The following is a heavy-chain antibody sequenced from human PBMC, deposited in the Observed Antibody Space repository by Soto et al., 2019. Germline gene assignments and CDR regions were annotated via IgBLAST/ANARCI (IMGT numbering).Heavy chain of an antibody. Sequence: QVQLVESGGGVVQPGRSLRLSCAASGFTFSSYGMHWVRQAPGKGLEWVAVIWYDGSNKYYADSVKGRFTISRDNSKNTLYLQMNSLRAEDTAVYYCARGGSIAARASCFDYWGQGTLVTVSS. D-gene: IGHD6-6*01. V-gene: IGHV3-33*01. CDR2: IWYDGSNK. J-gene: IGHJ4*02. CDR3: ARGGSIAARASCFDY. CDR1: GFTFSSYG.